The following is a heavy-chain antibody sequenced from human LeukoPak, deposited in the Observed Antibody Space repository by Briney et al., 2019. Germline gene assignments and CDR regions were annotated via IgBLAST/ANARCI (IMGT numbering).Heavy chain of an antibody. CDR3: AITDASVTTDY. CDR2: INPSGGST. Sequence: GASVKVSCKASGYTFTSYYMHWVRQASGQGLEWMGIINPSGGSTSYAQKFQGRVTMTRDTSTSTVYMELSSLRSEDTAVYYCAITDASVTTDYWGQGTLVTVSS. CDR1: GYTFTSYY. D-gene: IGHD4-17*01. V-gene: IGHV1-46*01. J-gene: IGHJ4*02.